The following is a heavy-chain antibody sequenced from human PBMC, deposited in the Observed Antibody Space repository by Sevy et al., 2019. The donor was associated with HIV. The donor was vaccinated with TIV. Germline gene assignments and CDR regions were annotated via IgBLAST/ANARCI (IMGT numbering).Heavy chain of an antibody. Sequence: AGDTYYPGSVKGRFTISRENAKNSLYLQMNSLRAGDTAVYYCARGGDIVVVPAVWGYMDVWGKGTTVTVSS. J-gene: IGHJ6*03. CDR3: ARGGDIVVVPAVWGYMDV. V-gene: IGHV3-13*01. CDR2: AGDT. D-gene: IGHD2-2*01.